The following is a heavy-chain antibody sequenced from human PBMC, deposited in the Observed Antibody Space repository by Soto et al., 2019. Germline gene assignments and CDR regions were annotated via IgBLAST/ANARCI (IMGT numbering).Heavy chain of an antibody. CDR2: INHSGST. CDR3: ARMRGAYIAVAGTRGFFDY. V-gene: IGHV4-34*01. J-gene: IGHJ4*02. CDR1: GGSFSGYY. D-gene: IGHD6-19*01. Sequence: SETLSLTCAVYGGSFSGYYWSWIRQPPGKGLEWIGEINHSGSTNYNPSLKSRVTISVDTSKNQFSLKLSSVTAADTAVYYCARMRGAYIAVAGTRGFFDYWGQGTLVTVSS.